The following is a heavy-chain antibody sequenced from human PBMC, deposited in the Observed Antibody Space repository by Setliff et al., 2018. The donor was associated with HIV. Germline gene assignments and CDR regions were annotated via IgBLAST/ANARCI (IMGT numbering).Heavy chain of an antibody. J-gene: IGHJ3*02. D-gene: IGHD3-10*01. CDR2: IISILDIT. CDR1: GGTSSTHA. V-gene: IGHV1-69*10. CDR3: TGPRGDEAFDI. Sequence: SVKVSCKASGGTSSTHAINWMRQAPGQGLEWMGQIISILDITSYAQKLQGRVSITADESTSTFYMELSDLTSADTAVYYCTGPRGDEAFDIWG.